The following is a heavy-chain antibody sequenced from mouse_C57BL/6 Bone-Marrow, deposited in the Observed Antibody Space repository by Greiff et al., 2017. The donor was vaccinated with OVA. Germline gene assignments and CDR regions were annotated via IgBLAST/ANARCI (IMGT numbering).Heavy chain of an antibody. CDR3: AEGNYPLDY. CDR1: GYTFTASS. J-gene: IGHJ2*01. D-gene: IGHD2-1*01. Sequence: VQLPESDAELVKPGASVQLSCTVSGYTFTASSIHWMKQRPEPGLAWIGYIYPRDGSTKYNEKFKGKATLTADKSSSTAYMQLNSLTSEDSAVYFCAEGNYPLDYWGQGTTLTVSS. V-gene: IGHV1-78*01. CDR2: IYPRDGST.